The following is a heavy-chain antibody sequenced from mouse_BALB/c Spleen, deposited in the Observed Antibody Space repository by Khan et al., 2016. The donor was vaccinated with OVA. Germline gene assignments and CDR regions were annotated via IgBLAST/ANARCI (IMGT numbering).Heavy chain of an antibody. J-gene: IGHJ3*01. CDR1: GYTFTNYW. V-gene: IGHV1-69*02. CDR3: KREGGDGSADAY. CDR2: IYPSDSYT. D-gene: IGHD2-3*01. Sequence: QVQLQQPGTELVRPGASVKLSCKASGYTFTNYWINWVKQRPGQGLEWIGNIYPSDSYTNYNQKFKDMATLTVDKSSSTAYMQLSSTESEDTAVYYCKREGGDGSADAYWGQGTLVTVSA.